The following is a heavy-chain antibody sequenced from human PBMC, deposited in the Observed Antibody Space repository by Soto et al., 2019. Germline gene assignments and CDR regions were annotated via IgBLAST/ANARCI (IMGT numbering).Heavy chain of an antibody. J-gene: IGHJ5*02. D-gene: IGHD6-13*01. CDR1: GFTVSSNS. V-gene: IGHV3-53*01. CDR2: LHSDVST. CDR3: ARELGGSWYNWFGP. Sequence: EMQLVQSGGGLIQPGGSLRLSCAVSGFTVSSNSITWVRQAPGQGLEWVSVLHSDVSTYYVDSVKGRFVISRANSKNTVYLQMDSLRAEDTAIYYCARELGGSWYNWFGPWGQGTLVTVSS.